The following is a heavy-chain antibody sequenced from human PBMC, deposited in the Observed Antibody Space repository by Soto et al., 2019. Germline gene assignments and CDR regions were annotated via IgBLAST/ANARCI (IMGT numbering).Heavy chain of an antibody. D-gene: IGHD2-2*01. Sequence: QVQLQESGPGLVKPSQTLSLTCTVSGGSISSGGYYWSWIRQHPGKGLEWIGYIYYSGSTYSNPYLKSRVTIAVDTSKNQFSLKLSSVTAADTAVYYCATGLTVVPAAAAHYYYYYMDVWGKGTTVTVSS. CDR1: GGSISSGGYY. V-gene: IGHV4-31*03. CDR3: ATGLTVVPAAAAHYYYYYMDV. CDR2: IYYSGST. J-gene: IGHJ6*03.